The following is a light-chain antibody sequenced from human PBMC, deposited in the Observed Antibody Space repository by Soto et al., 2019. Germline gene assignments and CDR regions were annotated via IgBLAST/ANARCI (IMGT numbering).Light chain of an antibody. CDR3: SSYTTYNAL. CDR1: SSDIGGYNY. V-gene: IGLV2-14*03. J-gene: IGLJ3*02. CDR2: DVS. Sequence: QSALTQPASVSGSPGQSITISCTGTSSDIGGYNYVSWYQQHPGKAPKLIIYDVSNRPSEVSNRFSGSKSGNTASLTISGLQAEDEADYFCSSYTTYNALFGGGTKLTVL.